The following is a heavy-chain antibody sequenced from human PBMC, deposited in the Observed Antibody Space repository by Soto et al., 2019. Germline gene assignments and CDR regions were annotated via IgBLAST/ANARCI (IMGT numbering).Heavy chain of an antibody. CDR2: IVPMFGTT. J-gene: IGHJ3*01. CDR1: GDTFNSYG. D-gene: IGHD6-13*01. Sequence: QAHLVQSGPELKKPGSSVKVSCKAPGDTFNSYGISWVRQAPGQGLEWMGGIVPMFGTTNLALKFEDRVTITADELTTTVYMEIRGLTSEDTAVYYCARDLADVHLWDAFDVWGHGTRVTVSS. V-gene: IGHV1-69*01. CDR3: ARDLADVHLWDAFDV.